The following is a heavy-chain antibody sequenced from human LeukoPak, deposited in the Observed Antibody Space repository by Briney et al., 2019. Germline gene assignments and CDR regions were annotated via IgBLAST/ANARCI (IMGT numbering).Heavy chain of an antibody. CDR3: AKSIDYWFDS. CDR1: GFTFSSYA. V-gene: IGHV3-23*01. J-gene: IGHJ5*01. Sequence: GGSLRLSCAASGFTFSSYAMSWVRQAPGKGLEWVSTIGGSGDNTYYADSVKGRFTIPRDNSKNTLYLRMNSLRAEDTAVYYCAKSIDYWFDSWGQGTLVTVSS. CDR2: IGGSGDNT.